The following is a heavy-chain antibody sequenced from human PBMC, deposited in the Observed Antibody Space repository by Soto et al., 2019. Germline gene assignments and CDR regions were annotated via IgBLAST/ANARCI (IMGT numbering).Heavy chain of an antibody. CDR1: GFSVTNAW. V-gene: IGHV3-15*07. Sequence: EVQPVDSGGGLVKPGGSLRLSCAASGFSVTNAWMNWVRQAPGKGLEWVGRVYTSAEGGATNYAAPVKGRFTISRDDSKNTVYLQMNSLMTEDTAVYYCTTGSVEGFWGQGTTVTVSS. D-gene: IGHD2-15*01. J-gene: IGHJ6*02. CDR3: TTGSVEGF. CDR2: VYTSAEGGAT.